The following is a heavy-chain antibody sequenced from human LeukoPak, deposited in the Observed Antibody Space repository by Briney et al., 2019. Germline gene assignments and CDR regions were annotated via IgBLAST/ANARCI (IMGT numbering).Heavy chain of an antibody. CDR1: GGSISRYY. Sequence: SETLSLTCTVSGGSISRYYLSWIRQPPGKGLEWIGYIYFSWSTNYNPSLKSRVPISVDTSKNQFSLKLSSVPAADTAAYYCARHTPAPYYYDSSGSSFAYWGQGTLVTVSS. CDR2: IYFSWST. V-gene: IGHV4-59*08. J-gene: IGHJ4*02. D-gene: IGHD3-22*01. CDR3: ARHTPAPYYYDSSGSSFAY.